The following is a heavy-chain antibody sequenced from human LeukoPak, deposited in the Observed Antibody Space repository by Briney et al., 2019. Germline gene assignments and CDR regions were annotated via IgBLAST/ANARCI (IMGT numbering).Heavy chain of an antibody. Sequence: SETLSLTCAVSGGSISSSNWWSWVRQPPGKGLEWIGEIYHSGSTNYNPSLKSRVTISVDKSKNQFSLKLSSVTAADTAVYYCARDGIGYCSGGSCQYWGQGTLVTVSS. D-gene: IGHD2-15*01. CDR3: ARDGIGYCSGGSCQY. CDR2: IYHSGST. J-gene: IGHJ4*02. V-gene: IGHV4-4*02. CDR1: GGSISSSNW.